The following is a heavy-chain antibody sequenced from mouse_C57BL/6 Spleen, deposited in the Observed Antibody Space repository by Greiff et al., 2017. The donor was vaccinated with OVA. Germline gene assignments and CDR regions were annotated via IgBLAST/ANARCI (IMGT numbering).Heavy chain of an antibody. CDR2: IDPENGDT. CDR3: TTLRGDY. V-gene: IGHV14-4*01. D-gene: IGHD1-1*01. Sequence: EVQRVESGAELVRPGASVKLSCTASGFNIKDDYMHWVKQRPEQGLEWIGWIDPENGDTEYASKFQGKATITADTSSNTAYLQLSSLTSEDTAVYYCTTLRGDYWGQGTTLTVSS. CDR1: GFNIKDDY. J-gene: IGHJ2*01.